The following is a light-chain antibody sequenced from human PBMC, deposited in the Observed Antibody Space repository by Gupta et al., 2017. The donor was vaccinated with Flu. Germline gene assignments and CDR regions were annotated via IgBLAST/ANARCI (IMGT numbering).Light chain of an antibody. Sequence: SYELTQPPSVAVATGRTARITCSDYALPKQYAYWYQQKPGQAPVLVIYKDSARPSGIPERFSGSSSGTTVTLTISGVQAEDEADYYCQSADSSGTYLVFGGGTKLTVL. CDR3: QSADSSGTYLV. CDR1: ALPKQY. J-gene: IGLJ2*01. CDR2: KDS. V-gene: IGLV3-25*02.